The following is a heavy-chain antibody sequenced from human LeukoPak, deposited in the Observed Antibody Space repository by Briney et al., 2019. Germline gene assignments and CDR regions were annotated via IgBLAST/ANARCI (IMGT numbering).Heavy chain of an antibody. D-gene: IGHD3-22*01. V-gene: IGHV3-64*01. J-gene: IGHJ4*02. CDR2: ISSGGGNT. Sequence: GGSLRLSCAASGFTFSNFPMHWVRQAPGKGLEYVSAISSGGGNTYYANSVKDRFTISRDNSKNTLYLQMGSLRAEDMAVYYCARADYDSSGYYPDYWGQGTLVTVSS. CDR3: ARADYDSSGYYPDY. CDR1: GFTFSNFP.